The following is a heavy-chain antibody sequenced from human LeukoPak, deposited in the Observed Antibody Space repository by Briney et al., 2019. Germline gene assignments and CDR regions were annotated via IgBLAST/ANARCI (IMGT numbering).Heavy chain of an antibody. CDR1: GYTFTGYY. V-gene: IGHV1-2*02. J-gene: IGHJ6*02. Sequence: ASVKVSCKASGYTFTGYYMHWVRQAPGQGLEWMGWINPNSGGTNYAQKFQGRVTMTRDTSISTAYMELSRLRSDDTAVYYCARGTRLRYFPYGMDVWGHGTTVTVSS. CDR3: ARGTRLRYFPYGMDV. D-gene: IGHD3-9*01. CDR2: INPNSGGT.